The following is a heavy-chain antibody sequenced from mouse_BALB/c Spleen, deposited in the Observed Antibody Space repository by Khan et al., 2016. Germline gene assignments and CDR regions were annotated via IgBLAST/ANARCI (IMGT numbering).Heavy chain of an antibody. CDR3: ATYDNYERFAS. D-gene: IGHD2-10*02. V-gene: IGHV3-6*02. CDR2: ISYDGSN. Sequence: EVQLQESGPGLVKPSQSLSLTCSVTCYSITSGYYWNWIRQFPGNQLEWMGYISYDGSNNYNPSLKNRISITRDTSKYHLFLKLNSVTTEDTATXYRATYDNYERFASWGQETLVTVA. CDR1: CYSITSGYY. J-gene: IGHJ3*01.